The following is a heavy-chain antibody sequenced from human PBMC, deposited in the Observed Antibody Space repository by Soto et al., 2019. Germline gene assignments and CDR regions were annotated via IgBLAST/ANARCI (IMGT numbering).Heavy chain of an antibody. CDR2: IDWDDDK. Sequence: SGPTLINQKQTLAQACTFSGFSLRTSGMCVSWIRQPPGKALEWLARIDWDDDKYYSTSLKTRLTISKDTSKNQVVLKMTNMDPVDTATYYCVRGGTYNWFDPWGQGTLVTVS. J-gene: IGHJ5*02. D-gene: IGHD2-15*01. V-gene: IGHV2-70*11. CDR3: VRGGTYNWFDP. CDR1: GFSLRTSGMC.